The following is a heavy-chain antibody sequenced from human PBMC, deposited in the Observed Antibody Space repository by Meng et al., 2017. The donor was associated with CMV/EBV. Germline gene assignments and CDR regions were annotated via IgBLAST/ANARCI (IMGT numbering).Heavy chain of an antibody. CDR1: GGSISSSSYY. CDR2: IYDSGST. Sequence: SETLSLTCTVSGGSISSSSYYWGWIRQPPGKGLEWIGSIYDSGSTYYNPPLKSRVTISVDTSKNQFSLKLSSVTAADTAVYYCAREPLGSSWSPLHFDYWGQGTLVTVSS. V-gene: IGHV4-39*07. J-gene: IGHJ4*02. D-gene: IGHD6-13*01. CDR3: AREPLGSSWSPLHFDY.